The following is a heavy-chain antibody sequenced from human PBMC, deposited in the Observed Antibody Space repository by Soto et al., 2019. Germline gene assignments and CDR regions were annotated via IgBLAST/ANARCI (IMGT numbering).Heavy chain of an antibody. CDR3: ARLVNYGAHASYYFDC. V-gene: IGHV5-51*01. J-gene: IGHJ4*02. CDR1: GYSFANSW. CDR2: IYPGDSDT. Sequence: GESLKISCKGSGYSFANSWIGWVRQMPGKGLEWMGIIYPGDSDTRYSPSFQGQVTISADKSISTAYLQRSSLKASDTAMYYCARLVNYGAHASYYFDCWGQGTLVTVSS. D-gene: IGHD3-10*01.